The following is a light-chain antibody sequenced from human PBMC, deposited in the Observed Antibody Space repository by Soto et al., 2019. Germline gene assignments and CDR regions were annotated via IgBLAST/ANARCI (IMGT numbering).Light chain of an antibody. CDR2: GAS. CDR1: QSVSSNY. V-gene: IGKV3-20*01. Sequence: EIVLTQSPGTLSLSPGERATLSCRASQSVSSNYLAWYQQKPGQAPRLLIYGASSRATGIPDRFSGSGSETDFXLTISRLEPEDFAVYSCQQYGSSPETFGQGTKVEIK. J-gene: IGKJ1*01. CDR3: QQYGSSPET.